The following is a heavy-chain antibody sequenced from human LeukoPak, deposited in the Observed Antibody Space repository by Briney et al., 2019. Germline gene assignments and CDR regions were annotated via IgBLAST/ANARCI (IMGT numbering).Heavy chain of an antibody. V-gene: IGHV1-18*01. CDR3: ARLVPVRGVIRYFDY. D-gene: IGHD3-10*01. Sequence: ASVKVSCKASGYTFTNYAIHWVRQAPGQRLEWMGWISAYNGNTNYAQKLQGRVTMTTDTSTSTAYMELRSLRSDDTAVYYCARLVPVRGVIRYFDYWGQGTLVTVSS. J-gene: IGHJ4*02. CDR1: GYTFTNYA. CDR2: ISAYNGNT.